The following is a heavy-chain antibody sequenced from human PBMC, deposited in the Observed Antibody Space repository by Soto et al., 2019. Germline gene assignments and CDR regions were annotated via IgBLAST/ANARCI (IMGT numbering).Heavy chain of an antibody. CDR3: ARVRLDTAMFFDP. D-gene: IGHD5-18*01. CDR1: GASIRTGGYD. Sequence: PLSPTCTVSGASIRTGGYDGSWIRQHPGKGLEWIGYIYYSGSTYYNPSLTSRLTISVDTSKNQFSLKLSSVTAADTAVYYCARVRLDTAMFFDPWGQGTLVTVSS. J-gene: IGHJ5*02. CDR2: IYYSGST. V-gene: IGHV4-31*03.